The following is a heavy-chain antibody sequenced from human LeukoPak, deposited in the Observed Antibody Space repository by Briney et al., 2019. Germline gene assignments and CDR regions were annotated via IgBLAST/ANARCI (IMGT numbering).Heavy chain of an antibody. D-gene: IGHD2-2*01. V-gene: IGHV1-69*05. J-gene: IGHJ3*02. CDR1: GGTFSSYA. CDR2: IIPIFGTA. CDR3: ARDCSSTSCRDAFDI. Sequence: SVKVSCKASGGTFSSYAISWVRQAPGQGLEWMGGIIPIFGTANYAQKFQGRVTITTDESTSTAYMELSSLRSEDTAVYYCARDCSSTSCRDAFDIWGQGTMVTVSS.